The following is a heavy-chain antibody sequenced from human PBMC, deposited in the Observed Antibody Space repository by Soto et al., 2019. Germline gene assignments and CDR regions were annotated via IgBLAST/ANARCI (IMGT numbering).Heavy chain of an antibody. CDR2: ISNDGSNK. Sequence: PGGSLRLSCAASGFTFSSYGMHWVRQAPGKGLEWVAVISNDGSNKYYADSVKGRFTISRDNSKNTLYLQMNSLRAEDTAVYYCAKDPRWSGIAVAGYFDYWGQGTLVTVSS. CDR3: AKDPRWSGIAVAGYFDY. J-gene: IGHJ4*02. D-gene: IGHD6-19*01. V-gene: IGHV3-30*18. CDR1: GFTFSSYG.